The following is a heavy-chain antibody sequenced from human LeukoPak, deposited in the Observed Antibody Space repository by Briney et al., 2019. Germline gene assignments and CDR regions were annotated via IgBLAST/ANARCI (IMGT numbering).Heavy chain of an antibody. D-gene: IGHD3-22*01. CDR2: INHSGST. CDR1: GGSFSGYY. J-gene: IGHJ4*02. CDR3: ARCYYYDSSGSFDY. Sequence: SETLSLTCAVYGGSFSGYYWSWIRQPPGKGLEWIGEINHSGSTNYNPSLKSRVTISVDTSKNQFSLKLSSVTAADTAVYYCARCYYYDSSGSFDYWGQGTLVTVSS. V-gene: IGHV4-34*01.